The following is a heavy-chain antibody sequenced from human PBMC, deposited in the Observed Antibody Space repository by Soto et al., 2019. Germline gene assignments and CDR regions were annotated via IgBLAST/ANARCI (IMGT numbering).Heavy chain of an antibody. J-gene: IGHJ5*01. V-gene: IGHV4-59*01. D-gene: IGHD3-22*01. CDR3: ARDRYFYDSAGYYRTLDS. CDR1: GGSFNNDY. Sequence: WETLSLTCTISGGSFNNDYWTWIRQSPGKGLEWIGYIFHSGITDYNPSVKSRVTISIDKSKNLFSLKLISVTAADTAVYYCARDRYFYDSAGYYRTLDSWGQGILVTVSS. CDR2: IFHSGIT.